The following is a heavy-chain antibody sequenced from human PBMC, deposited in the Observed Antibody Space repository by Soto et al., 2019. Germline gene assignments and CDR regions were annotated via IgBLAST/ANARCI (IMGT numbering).Heavy chain of an antibody. CDR1: GFSLSTSGAG. D-gene: IGHD1-26*01. CDR2: ISWKDEK. J-gene: IGHJ4*02. V-gene: IGHV2-5*01. Sequence: QITLKESGPTLVKPTQTLTVTCTFSGFSLSTSGAGVGWIRQSPVKAPEWLALISWKDEKRYNPGLKRSLTIPKAISTTPVVLTMSDFVPMDTATSFCARTYSGKSYPWYFDTRAQGALVPV. CDR3: ARTYSGKSYPWYFDT.